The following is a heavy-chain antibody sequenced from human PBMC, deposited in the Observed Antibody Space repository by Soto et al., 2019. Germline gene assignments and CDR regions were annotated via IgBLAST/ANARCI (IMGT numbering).Heavy chain of an antibody. CDR1: GGSISSDY. CDR3: AGGPYSRGLWGAIDI. Sequence: PSEPLSHTCTVSGGSISSDYWSWIRQPPGKGLEWIGYIYYSGSPNYNPSPERRVTLSVDTSKNQFSLEPSSVTAAEKAVYYCAGGPYSRGLWGAIDIWGQGTAVNVS. CDR2: IYYSGSP. J-gene: IGHJ3*02. V-gene: IGHV4-59*01. D-gene: IGHD6-19*01.